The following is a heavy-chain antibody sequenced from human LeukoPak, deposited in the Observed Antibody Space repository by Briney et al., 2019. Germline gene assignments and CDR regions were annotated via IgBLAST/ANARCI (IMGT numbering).Heavy chain of an antibody. CDR3: ARDGYGSGSYPYYYYMDV. CDR2: IYHSGST. CDR1: GYSISSGYY. J-gene: IGHJ6*03. D-gene: IGHD3-10*01. V-gene: IGHV4-38-2*02. Sequence: SETLSLTCTVSGYSISSGYYWGWIRQPPGKGLEWIGSIYHSGSTYYNPSLKSRVTISVDTSKNQFSLKLSSVTAADTAVYSCARDGYGSGSYPYYYYMDVWGKGTTVTISS.